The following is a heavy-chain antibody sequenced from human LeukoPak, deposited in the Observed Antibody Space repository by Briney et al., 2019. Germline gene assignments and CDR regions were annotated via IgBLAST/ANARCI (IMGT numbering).Heavy chain of an antibody. J-gene: IGHJ4*02. CDR2: IYSGGST. D-gene: IGHD6-19*01. CDR1: GFTVSSNY. V-gene: IGHV3-66*01. CDR3: ASTAVAGMSYYFDY. Sequence: GGSLRLPCAASGFTVSSNYMSWVRQAPGKGLEWVSVIYSGGSTYYADSVKGRFTISRDNSKNTLYLQMNSLRAEDTAVYYCASTAVAGMSYYFDYWGQGTLVTVSS.